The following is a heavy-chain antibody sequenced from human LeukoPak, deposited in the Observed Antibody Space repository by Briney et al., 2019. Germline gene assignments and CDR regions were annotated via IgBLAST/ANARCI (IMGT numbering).Heavy chain of an antibody. V-gene: IGHV3-23*01. D-gene: IGHD3-9*01. Sequence: GGSLRLSCTVSGFTFSSHSMNWVRQAPGQGLEWVSAISGSGGSTYYADSVKGRFTISRDNSKNTLYLQMNSLRAEDTAVYYCAKEVYSKRYFDPYYFDYWGQGTLVTVSS. CDR3: AKEVYSKRYFDPYYFDY. CDR2: ISGSGGST. CDR1: GFTFSSHS. J-gene: IGHJ4*02.